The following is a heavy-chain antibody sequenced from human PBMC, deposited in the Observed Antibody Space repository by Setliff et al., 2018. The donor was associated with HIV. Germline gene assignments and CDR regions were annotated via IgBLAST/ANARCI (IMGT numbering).Heavy chain of an antibody. CDR2: IIPILGVA. Sequence: ASVKVSCKASRSTFNSHTINWVRQAPGQGLDWMGRIIPILGVANYAQGFQGKVTITADKSTSTAYMELTSLRFDDTAMYYCVRGVQSPPHYSYYYMDVWGEGTMVTVSS. CDR3: VRGVQSPPHYSYYYMDV. CDR1: RSTFNSHT. V-gene: IGHV1-69*02. D-gene: IGHD3-3*01. J-gene: IGHJ6*03.